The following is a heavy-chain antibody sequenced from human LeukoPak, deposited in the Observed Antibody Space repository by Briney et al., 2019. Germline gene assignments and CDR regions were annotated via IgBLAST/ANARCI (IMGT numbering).Heavy chain of an antibody. D-gene: IGHD1-26*01. CDR2: IYYSGST. Sequence: SETLSLTCTVSGGSISSSSYYWGWIRQPPGKGLEWIGSIYYSGSTYYNPSLKSRVTISVDTSKNQFSLKLSSVTAADTAVYYCAYSGSYLGAFDIWGQGTMVTVSS. CDR3: AYSGSYLGAFDI. J-gene: IGHJ3*02. V-gene: IGHV4-39*07. CDR1: GGSISSSSYY.